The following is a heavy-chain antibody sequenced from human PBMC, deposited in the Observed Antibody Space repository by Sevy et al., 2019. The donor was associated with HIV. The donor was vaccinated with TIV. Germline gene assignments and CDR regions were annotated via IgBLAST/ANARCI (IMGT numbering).Heavy chain of an antibody. J-gene: IGHJ3*01. CDR1: SGFTFSSYW. V-gene: IGHV3-7*03. Sequence: GGSLRLSCAASSGFTFSSYWMSWVRQAPGKGLEWVANIKQDGSVKHHVDSVRDRFTISRDKAKNSLYLQMNRLRVEDTAVYYCARGTYYYDSSGYYHDVFDVWGQRTMVTVSS. CDR3: ARGTYYYDSSGYYHDVFDV. D-gene: IGHD3-22*01. CDR2: IKQDGSVK.